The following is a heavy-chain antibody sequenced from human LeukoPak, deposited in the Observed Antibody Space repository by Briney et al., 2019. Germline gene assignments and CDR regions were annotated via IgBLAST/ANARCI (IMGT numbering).Heavy chain of an antibody. J-gene: IGHJ4*02. V-gene: IGHV4-4*07. CDR3: ARGGDTSGYYYVVNY. Sequence: PSETLSLTCTVSGDSISSYYWSWIRQPAGRGLEWIGRIKTSGSTNYNPSLKSRVTMSVDTSKNQFSLRLTSVTAADTAVYYCARGGDTSGYYYVVNYWGQGTLVTVAS. CDR1: GDSISSYY. CDR2: IKTSGST. D-gene: IGHD3-22*01.